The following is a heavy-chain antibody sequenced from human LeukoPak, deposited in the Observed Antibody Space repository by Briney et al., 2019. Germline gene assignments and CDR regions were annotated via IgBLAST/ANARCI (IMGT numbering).Heavy chain of an antibody. CDR2: FGNSA. J-gene: IGHJ6*02. V-gene: IGHV3-23*01. D-gene: IGHD1-26*01. Sequence: QPGRSLRLSCAASGFTFSRYAMSWVRQAPGKGLEWVSTFGNSAHYADSVKGRFTISRDNSKNTLYLQMNSLRADDTAVYYCANHGVYSGSYSMDVWGQGTTVIVSS. CDR1: GFTFSRYA. CDR3: ANHGVYSGSYSMDV.